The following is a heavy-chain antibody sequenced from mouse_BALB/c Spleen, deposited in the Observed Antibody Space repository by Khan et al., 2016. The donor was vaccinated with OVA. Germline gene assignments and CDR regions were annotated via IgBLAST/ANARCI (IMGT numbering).Heavy chain of an antibody. CDR3: AEEGAYYRSDGLFGY. CDR1: GYTFTSYT. Sequence: QVQLKQSGAELVRPGASVKMSCKASGYTFTSYTMHWVKQRPGQGLEWIGYINPSNSYTNYNQNFKDKATLTADKSSSTAYMQLSSLTSEDSAVYYSAEEGAYYRSDGLFGYWGQGTLVTVSA. CDR2: INPSNSYT. V-gene: IGHV1-4*01. D-gene: IGHD2-14*01. J-gene: IGHJ3*01.